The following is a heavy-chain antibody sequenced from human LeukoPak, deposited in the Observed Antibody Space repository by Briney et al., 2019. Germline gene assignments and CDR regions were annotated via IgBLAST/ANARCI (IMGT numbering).Heavy chain of an antibody. Sequence: PGGSLRLSCAASGFSFNNYAMYWVRQAPGKGLEWLALISYDGGDKYYAESMKGRITISRDNAENTLYLQMNNLRPDDTAFYFCVKEGVEYSYSYGDYWGQGTLVTVSS. CDR1: GFSFNNYA. CDR2: ISYDGGDK. J-gene: IGHJ4*02. CDR3: VKEGVEYSYSYGDY. V-gene: IGHV3-30*18. D-gene: IGHD3-16*01.